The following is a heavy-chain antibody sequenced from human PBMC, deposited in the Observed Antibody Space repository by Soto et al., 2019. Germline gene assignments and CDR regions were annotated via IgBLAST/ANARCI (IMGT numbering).Heavy chain of an antibody. V-gene: IGHV4-59*01. CDR3: ARVRYYDSSGYYSRDYYGMDV. D-gene: IGHD3-22*01. Sequence: XGTLSLTCTVSGGSISSYYWSWMRQPPGKGLEWIGYIYYSGSTNYNPSLKSRVTISVDTSKNQFSLKLSSVTAADTAVYYCARVRYYDSSGYYSRDYYGMDVWGQGTTVTVSS. CDR2: IYYSGST. J-gene: IGHJ6*02. CDR1: GGSISSYY.